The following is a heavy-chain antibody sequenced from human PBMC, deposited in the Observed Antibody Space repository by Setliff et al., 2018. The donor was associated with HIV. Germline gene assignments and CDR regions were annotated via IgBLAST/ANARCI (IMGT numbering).Heavy chain of an antibody. CDR1: GYTFTGYY. CDR3: AREIGDYYDSSGYYPPTDYYYGMDV. Sequence: GASVKVSCKASGYTFTGYYMHWVRQAPGQGLEWMGRINPNSGDTDYRQKFQGRVTMTRDTSINTAYMELRSLRSDDTAVYYCAREIGDYYDSSGYYPPTDYYYGMDVWGQGTTVTVS. J-gene: IGHJ6*02. D-gene: IGHD3-22*01. V-gene: IGHV1-2*06. CDR2: INPNSGDT.